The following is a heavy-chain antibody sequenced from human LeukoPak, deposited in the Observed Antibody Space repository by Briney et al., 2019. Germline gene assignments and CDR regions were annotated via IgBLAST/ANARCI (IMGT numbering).Heavy chain of an antibody. J-gene: IGHJ4*02. D-gene: IGHD2-15*01. CDR3: AKAPVTTCRGAFCYPFDY. Sequence: GGSLTLSCAASGFTLSSYAMSWVRQAPGKGLEWVSAISDTGNTYHADSVKGRFTISRDSSKNTLFLQMNRLRPEDAAVYYCAKAPVTTCRGAFCYPFDYWGLGTLVTVSS. V-gene: IGHV3-23*01. CDR2: ISDTGNT. CDR1: GFTLSSYA.